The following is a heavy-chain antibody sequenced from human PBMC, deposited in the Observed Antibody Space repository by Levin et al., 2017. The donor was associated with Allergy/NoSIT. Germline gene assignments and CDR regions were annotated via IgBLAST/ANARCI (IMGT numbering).Heavy chain of an antibody. D-gene: IGHD3-10*01. V-gene: IGHV2-70*11. CDR3: ARIKDYYGSGSYYDY. CDR2: IDWDDDK. Sequence: SGPTLVKPTQTLTLTCTFSGFSLVTSGVCVTWIRQPPGKALEWLSRIDWDDDKYYSTSLQTRLTISRDTSKNQVVLTMTNMDPVDTGTYYCARIKDYYGSGSYYDYWGQGTLVTVSS. J-gene: IGHJ4*02. CDR1: GFSLVTSGVC.